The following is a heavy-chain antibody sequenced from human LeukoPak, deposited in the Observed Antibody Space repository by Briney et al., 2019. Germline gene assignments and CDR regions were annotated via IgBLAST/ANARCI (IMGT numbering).Heavy chain of an antibody. CDR2: IYYSGST. CDR1: GGSFSTYS. CDR3: ARGAMVRGVIMGFDY. Sequence: SETLSLTCAVYGGSFSTYSWSWIRQPPGKGLEWIGYIYYSGSTNYNPSLKSRVTISVDTSKNQFSLKLSSVTAADTAVYYCARGAMVRGVIMGFDYWGQGTLVTVSS. J-gene: IGHJ4*02. D-gene: IGHD3-10*01. V-gene: IGHV4-59*01.